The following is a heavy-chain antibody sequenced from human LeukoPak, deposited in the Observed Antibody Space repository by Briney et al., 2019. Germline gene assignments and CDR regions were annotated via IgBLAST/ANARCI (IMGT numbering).Heavy chain of an antibody. CDR3: ARAVGYCSSTSCSNDAFDI. CDR2: IYTSGST. J-gene: IGHJ3*02. D-gene: IGHD2-2*03. Sequence: SETLSLTCTVSGGSISSGSYYWSWIRQPAGKGLEWIGRIYTSGSTNYNPSLKSRDTISVDTSKNQFSLKLSSVTAADTAVYYCARAVGYCSSTSCSNDAFDIWGQGTMVTVSS. V-gene: IGHV4-61*02. CDR1: GGSISSGSYY.